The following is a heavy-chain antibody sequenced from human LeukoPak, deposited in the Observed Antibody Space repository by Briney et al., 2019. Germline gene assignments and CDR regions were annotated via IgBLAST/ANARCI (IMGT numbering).Heavy chain of an antibody. J-gene: IGHJ4*02. D-gene: IGHD5-12*01. CDR3: ARHTHGRIVATSYFDY. CDR1: GGSISSSSYY. Sequence: SETLSLTCTVSGGSISSSSYYWGWIRQPPGKGLEWIGSIYYSGSTYYNPSLKSRVTISVDTSKNQFSLKLSSVTAADTAVYYCARHTHGRIVATSYFDYWGQGTLVTVSS. V-gene: IGHV4-39*01. CDR2: IYYSGST.